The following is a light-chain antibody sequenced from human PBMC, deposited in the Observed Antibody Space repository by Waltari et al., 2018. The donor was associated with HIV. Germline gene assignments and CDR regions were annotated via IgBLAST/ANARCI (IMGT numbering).Light chain of an antibody. J-gene: IGLJ2*01. CDR2: DVT. V-gene: IGLV2-14*03. CDR1: SHDVGGYNF. Sequence: QSALTQPASVSGSPGQSITISSTGTSHDVGGYNFVSWYQQHPGKAPKLMIYDVTTRPSGVSDRFSGSKSGNTASLTISGLQAEDEADYYCSSYTKTLYVIFGGGTKLTVL. CDR3: SSYTKTLYVI.